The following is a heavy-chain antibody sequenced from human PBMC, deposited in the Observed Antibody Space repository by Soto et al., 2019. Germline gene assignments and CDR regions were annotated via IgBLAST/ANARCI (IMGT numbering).Heavy chain of an antibody. CDR2: IYYSGST. Sequence: SETLSLTCTVSGGSISSGDYYWSWIRQPPGKGLEWIGYIYYSGSTYYNPSLKSRVTISVDTSKNQFSLKLSSVTAADTAVYYCARSPGVLWFGELLYWFDPWGQGTLVTVSS. CDR1: GGSISSGDYY. CDR3: ARSPGVLWFGELLYWFDP. D-gene: IGHD3-10*01. V-gene: IGHV4-30-4*01. J-gene: IGHJ5*02.